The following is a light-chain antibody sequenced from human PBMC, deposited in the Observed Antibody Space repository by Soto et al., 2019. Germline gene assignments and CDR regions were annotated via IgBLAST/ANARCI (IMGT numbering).Light chain of an antibody. V-gene: IGLV2-8*01. J-gene: IGLJ3*02. CDR3: NSYAGINNAL. Sequence: QSALTQPPSASGSPGQSVTISCTGTSSDVGGYNYVSWYQHHPDKAPKLIIYEVTKRPSGVPDRFSGSKSGNTASLTVSGLQAEDEADYYCNSYAGINNALFGGGTKLTVL. CDR1: SSDVGGYNY. CDR2: EVT.